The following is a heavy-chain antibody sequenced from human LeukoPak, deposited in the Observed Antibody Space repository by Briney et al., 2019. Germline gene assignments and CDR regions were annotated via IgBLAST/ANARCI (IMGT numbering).Heavy chain of an antibody. Sequence: PGGSLRLSCAASGFTVSSNYMSWVRQAPGKRLEWVSVIYSGGSTYYADSVKGRFTISRDNSKNTLYLQMNSLRAEDTAVYYCARLRGYYDSSGYYYVPIGNNWFDPWGQGTLVTVSS. CDR3: ARLRGYYDSSGYYYVPIGNNWFDP. J-gene: IGHJ5*02. CDR2: IYSGGST. CDR1: GFTVSSNY. V-gene: IGHV3-53*01. D-gene: IGHD3-22*01.